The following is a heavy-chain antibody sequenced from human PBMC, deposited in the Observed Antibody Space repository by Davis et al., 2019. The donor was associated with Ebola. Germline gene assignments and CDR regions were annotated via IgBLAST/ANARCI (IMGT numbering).Heavy chain of an antibody. CDR3: GRESWPLGYCSGGSCLRYAFFDY. CDR2: INHSGRT. V-gene: IGHV4-34*01. J-gene: IGHJ4*02. CDR1: GGSFSGYY. D-gene: IGHD2-15*01. Sequence: SETLSLTCAVYGGSFSGYYWRWIRQPPGKVLEWIGEINHSGRTNYNPSLKSRVTISVDTSKNQFSLKLSSVTAADTAVYYCGRESWPLGYCSGGSCLRYAFFDYWGQGTLVAVSS.